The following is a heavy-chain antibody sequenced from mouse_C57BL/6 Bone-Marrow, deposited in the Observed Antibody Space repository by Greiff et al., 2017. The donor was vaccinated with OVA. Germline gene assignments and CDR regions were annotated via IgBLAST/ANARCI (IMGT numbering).Heavy chain of an antibody. V-gene: IGHV5-4*01. CDR3: ARDSPYYDYEGFAY. CDR1: GFTFSSYA. CDR2: ISDGGSYT. D-gene: IGHD2-4*01. J-gene: IGHJ3*01. Sequence: EVQWVESGGGLVKPGGSLKLSCAASGFTFSSYAMSWVRQTPEKRLEWVATISDGGSYTYYPDNVKGRFTISRDNAKNNLYLQMSHLKSEDTAMYYCARDSPYYDYEGFAYWGQGTLVTVSA.